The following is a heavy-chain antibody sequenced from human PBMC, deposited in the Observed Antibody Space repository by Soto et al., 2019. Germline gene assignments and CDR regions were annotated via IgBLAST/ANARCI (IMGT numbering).Heavy chain of an antibody. Sequence: ASVKVSCKASGYTFTSYDINWVRQATEQGLEWMGWMNPNSGNTGYAQKFQGRVTMTRNTSISTAYMELSSLRSEDTAVYYCARKTGYCSSTSCPYYYYYMDVWGKGTTVTVSS. D-gene: IGHD2-2*01. CDR1: GYTFTSYD. V-gene: IGHV1-8*01. J-gene: IGHJ6*03. CDR2: MNPNSGNT. CDR3: ARKTGYCSSTSCPYYYYYMDV.